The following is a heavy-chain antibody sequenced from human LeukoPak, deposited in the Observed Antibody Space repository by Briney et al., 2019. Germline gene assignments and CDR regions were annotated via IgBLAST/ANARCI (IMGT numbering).Heavy chain of an antibody. CDR3: ARHAGFLEWLTPYNWLDP. J-gene: IGHJ5*02. D-gene: IGHD3-3*01. CDR2: IFYSGIT. CDR1: GGSMGNIYY. V-gene: IGHV4-39*07. Sequence: SETLSLTCNVSGGSMGNIYYWGWIRQPPGKGLEWIGNIFYSGITYYNPSLRSRVTISVDTSKNQFSLKLSSVTAADTAVYYCARHAGFLEWLTPYNWLDPWGQGTLVTVSS.